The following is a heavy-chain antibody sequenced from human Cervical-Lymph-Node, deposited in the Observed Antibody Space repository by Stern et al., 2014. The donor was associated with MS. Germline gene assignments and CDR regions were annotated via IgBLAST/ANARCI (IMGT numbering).Heavy chain of an antibody. D-gene: IGHD3-10*01. CDR1: GFTFSDSG. CDR2: ATYDGSDQ. J-gene: IGHJ6*02. V-gene: IGHV3-30*03. CDR3: ARDRGLTHYFYGMDV. Sequence: QVQLVESGGGVVQPGKSLRLSCAASGFTFSDSGMHWVRQAPGKGLEWVALATYDGSDQYYADSVKGRFTVSRDNSKNTVLLQMNGLRPEDTAVYFCARDRGLTHYFYGMDVWGQGTTVTVSS.